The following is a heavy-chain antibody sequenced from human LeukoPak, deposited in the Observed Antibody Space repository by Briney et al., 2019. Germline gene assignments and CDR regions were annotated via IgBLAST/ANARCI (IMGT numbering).Heavy chain of an antibody. D-gene: IGHD2-2*03. CDR2: IYPDETDI. J-gene: IGHJ4*02. Sequence: GESLKISCKGSGYSFPTYWIAWVRQMPGKGLEWMGIIYPDETDIRYSPSFQGQVTISADKSISTAYLQWSSLTASDTAMYYCARPPSRGYSSSFEYWDQGTLVTVSS. V-gene: IGHV5-51*01. CDR3: ARPPSRGYSSSFEY. CDR1: GYSFPTYW.